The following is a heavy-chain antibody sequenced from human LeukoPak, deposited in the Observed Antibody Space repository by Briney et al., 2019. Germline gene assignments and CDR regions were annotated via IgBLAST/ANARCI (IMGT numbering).Heavy chain of an antibody. CDR1: GFTFSSYS. V-gene: IGHV3-48*04. CDR3: ARARGLYSSGWYYFDY. Sequence: GGSLRLSCAASGFTFSSYSMNWVRQAPGKGLEWVSYISSSSSTIYYADSVKGRFTISRDNAKNSLYLQMNSLRAEDTAVYYCARARGLYSSGWYYFDYWGQGTLVTVSS. CDR2: ISSSSSTI. J-gene: IGHJ4*02. D-gene: IGHD6-19*01.